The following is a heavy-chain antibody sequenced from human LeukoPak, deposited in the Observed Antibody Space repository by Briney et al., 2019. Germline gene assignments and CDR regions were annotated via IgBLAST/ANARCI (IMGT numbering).Heavy chain of an antibody. Sequence: RGSLRLSCSASGFALHWVRQAPGKGLEWVAAISFDRIIKYYGGSVKGRSTIHRDNLNNTLYLQVNSLRPENTGVYYYARFRNVRRGSDAYYFDYWGQGTLVTVSS. CDR1: GFA. D-gene: IGHD5-12*01. V-gene: IGHV3-30*04. CDR3: ARFRNVRRGSDAYYFDY. J-gene: IGHJ4*02. CDR2: ISFDRIIK.